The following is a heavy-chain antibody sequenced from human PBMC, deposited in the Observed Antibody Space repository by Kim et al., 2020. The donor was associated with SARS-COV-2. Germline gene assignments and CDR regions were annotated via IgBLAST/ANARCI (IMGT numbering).Heavy chain of an antibody. Sequence: GGSLRLSCAASGFTFSHYSMNWVRQAPGKGLEWVALVRSSSSIFYVDSVTGRFTISRDNAKNSKYLQMNNLRDEETGVYFCAWAADSGTYRAKYFDHWG. J-gene: IGHJ4*01. V-gene: IGHV3-48*02. CDR2: VRSSSSI. D-gene: IGHD5-12*01. CDR3: AWAADSGTYRAKYFDH. CDR1: GFTFSHYS.